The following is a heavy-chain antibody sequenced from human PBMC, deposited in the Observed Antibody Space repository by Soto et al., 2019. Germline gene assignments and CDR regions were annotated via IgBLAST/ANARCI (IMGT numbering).Heavy chain of an antibody. CDR2: INAGNGNT. V-gene: IGHV1-3*01. CDR1: GYTFTRYA. D-gene: IGHD6-19*01. CDR3: ARDGAVAGDSNFDY. J-gene: IGHJ4*02. Sequence: ASVKVSCKASGYTFTRYAMHWVRQAPGQRLEWMGWINAGNGNTKYSQKFQGRVTITTDTSASTAYMELSSLRSEDTAVYYCARDGAVAGDSNFDYWGQGTLVTVSS.